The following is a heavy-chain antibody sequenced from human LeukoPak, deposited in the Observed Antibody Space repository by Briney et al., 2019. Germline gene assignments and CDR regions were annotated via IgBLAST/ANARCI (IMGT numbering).Heavy chain of an antibody. V-gene: IGHV3-30*03. D-gene: IGHD3-10*01. CDR2: ISYDGSNK. CDR3: ASRRGYYYGMDV. CDR1: GFTFSSYG. J-gene: IGHJ6*02. Sequence: GGSLRLSCAASGFTFSSYGMHWVRQAPGKGLEWVAVISYDGSNKYYADSVKGRFTISRDNSKNTLYLQMNSLRAEDTAVYYCASRRGYYYGMDVWGQGTTVTVSS.